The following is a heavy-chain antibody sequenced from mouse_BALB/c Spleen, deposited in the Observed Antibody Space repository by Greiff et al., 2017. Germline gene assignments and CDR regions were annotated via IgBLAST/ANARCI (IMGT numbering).Heavy chain of an antibody. CDR3: ARCHPRDYAMDY. Sequence: VQLQQPGAELVRPGASVKLSCKASGYSFTGYNMNWVKQSNGKSLEWIGNIDPYYGGTSYNQKFKGKATLTVDKSSSTAYMQLKSLTSEDSAVYYCARCHPRDYAMDYWGQGTSVTVSS. J-gene: IGHJ4*01. CDR1: GYSFTGYN. D-gene: IGHD6-1*01. CDR2: IDPYYGGT. V-gene: IGHV1S135*01.